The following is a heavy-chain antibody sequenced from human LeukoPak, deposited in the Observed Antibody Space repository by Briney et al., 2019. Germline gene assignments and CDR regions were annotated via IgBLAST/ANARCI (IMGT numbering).Heavy chain of an antibody. V-gene: IGHV4-59*01. CDR2: IYYRGST. J-gene: IGHJ5*02. D-gene: IGHD4-17*01. Sequence: SETLSLTCTVSGGSINNNYWRWVRQPPGKGRGWVGYIYYRGSTNYNPSLKRRITISVDTSKTQFSLKLSSVTAADTAVYYCASHDHGDYGDWFDPWGQGTLAPVSS. CDR3: ASHDHGDYGDWFDP. CDR1: GGSINNNY.